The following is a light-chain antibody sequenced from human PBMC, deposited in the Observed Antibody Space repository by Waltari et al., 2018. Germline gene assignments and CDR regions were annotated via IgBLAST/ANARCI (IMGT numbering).Light chain of an antibody. J-gene: IGLJ2*01. CDR2: ENK. CDR1: SPNIGNNY. V-gene: IGLV1-51*01. Sequence: QSVLTQPPSVSAAPGQKVTISCSGSSPNIGNNYVSWYQQFPGTAPKLLIYENKKRPPGIPDRFSGSKSGTSATLDIHGLQTGDEANYYCGTWDSSLSVGVLGGGTKVTVL. CDR3: GTWDSSLSVGV.